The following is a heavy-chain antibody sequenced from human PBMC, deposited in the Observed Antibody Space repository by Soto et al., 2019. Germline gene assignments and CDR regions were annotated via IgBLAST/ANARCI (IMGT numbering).Heavy chain of an antibody. Sequence: PGGSLRLSCAASGFTFSSYGMHWVRQAPGKGLEWVAVIWYDGSNKYYADFVKGRFTISRDNSKNTLYLQMNSLRAEDTAVYYCARVSSYVDTAMVETDDYHLDVWGKGTTVTVSS. CDR2: IWYDGSNK. D-gene: IGHD5-18*01. V-gene: IGHV3-33*01. CDR3: ARVSSYVDTAMVETDDYHLDV. J-gene: IGHJ6*03. CDR1: GFTFSSYG.